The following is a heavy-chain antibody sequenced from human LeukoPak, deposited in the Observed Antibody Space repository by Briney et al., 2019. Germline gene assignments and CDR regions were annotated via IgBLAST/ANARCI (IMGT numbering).Heavy chain of an antibody. CDR3: ARDGDAFWIDA. V-gene: IGHV3-7*01. CDR2: IKQDGREK. J-gene: IGHJ5*02. D-gene: IGHD7-27*01. CDR1: GFPLSSYW. Sequence: GGSLRLLRAASGFPLSSYWMRGAPHAPGKGLEGVGNIKQDGREKYYVDSVKGRFTIPRDNAKNSLYLQMNSLTAEDTAVYYCARDGDAFWIDAWGQGTLVTVSS.